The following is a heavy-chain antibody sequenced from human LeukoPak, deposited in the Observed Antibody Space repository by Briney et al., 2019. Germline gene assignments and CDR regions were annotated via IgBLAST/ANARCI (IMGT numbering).Heavy chain of an antibody. CDR1: GFTFKLYW. CDR2: INDDGSDT. Sequence: GGSLRLSCAASGFTFKLYWMHWVRQVPGKSPVWVSRINDDGSDTIYADSVRGRFTISRDDAKNTVYLQMNNLRAEDTAVYYCVRGGPSTWSWGQGTLVTVSS. D-gene: IGHD2-15*01. CDR3: VRGGPSTWS. J-gene: IGHJ5*02. V-gene: IGHV3-74*01.